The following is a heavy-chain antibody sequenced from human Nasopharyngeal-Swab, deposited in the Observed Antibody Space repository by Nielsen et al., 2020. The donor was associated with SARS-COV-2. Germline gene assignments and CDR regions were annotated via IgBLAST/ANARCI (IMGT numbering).Heavy chain of an antibody. CDR2: IFHNGSA. CDR1: GGSIRSSTFY. J-gene: IGHJ4*02. Sequence: SETLSLTCTVSGGSIRSSTFYWGRIRQPPGKGLEWIGSIFHNGSAYYNPSLQRRVTLSVDPSKNHFSLKLSSVTAADTAIYYCARSSWFWDLDYWGQGTLVTVSS. CDR3: ARSSWFWDLDY. V-gene: IGHV4-39*02. D-gene: IGHD6-13*01.